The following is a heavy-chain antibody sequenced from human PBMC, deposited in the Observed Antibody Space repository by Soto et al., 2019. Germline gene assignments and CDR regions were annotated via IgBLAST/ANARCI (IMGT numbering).Heavy chain of an antibody. V-gene: IGHV3-7*03. CDR1: GLTFGDYW. D-gene: IGHD5-18*01. CDR3: AKFVRVYYTARYFVY. CDR2: IKKDGSEN. Sequence: PGGYLKLSCAASGLTFGDYWMSWVRQAPGKGLEWVAHIKKDGSENYYVDSVTGRFTVSRDNTKNSLYLQMNSLRAEDTAVYYCAKFVRVYYTARYFVYWGPGIFVSVFS. J-gene: IGHJ4*02.